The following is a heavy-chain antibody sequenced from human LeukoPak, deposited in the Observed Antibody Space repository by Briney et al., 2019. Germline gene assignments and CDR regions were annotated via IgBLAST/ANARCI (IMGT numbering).Heavy chain of an antibody. CDR2: IKQDGSEK. CDR1: GFTFSHHW. D-gene: IGHD3-10*01. J-gene: IGHJ4*02. Sequence: GGSLRLSCAASGFTFSHHWLSWVRQAPGKGLEWVANIKQDGSEKYYVDSVKGRFTISRDNAKNSLYLQMDSLRAEDTAVYYCAKDLWFGEFPYYFDYWGQGTLVTVSS. CDR3: AKDLWFGEFPYYFDY. V-gene: IGHV3-7*01.